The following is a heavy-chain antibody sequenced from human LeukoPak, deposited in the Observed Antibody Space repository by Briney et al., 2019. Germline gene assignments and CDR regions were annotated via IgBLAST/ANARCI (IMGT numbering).Heavy chain of an antibody. CDR2: IIPMFATE. V-gene: IGHV1-69*06. J-gene: IGHJ4*02. Sequence: SVKVSCKASGGSFSNYAITWVRQAPGQGLEWMGGIIPMFATENYAQKFQGRVTITADKSTTTAYMKLSSLRSDDTAVYYCATAPPYSGYDWGESWGQGTLVTVSS. D-gene: IGHD5-12*01. CDR1: GGSFSNYA. CDR3: ATAPPYSGYDWGES.